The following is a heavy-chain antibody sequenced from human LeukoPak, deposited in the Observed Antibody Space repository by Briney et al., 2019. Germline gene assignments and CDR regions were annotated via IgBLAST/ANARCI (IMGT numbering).Heavy chain of an antibody. Sequence: GGSLRLSCAASGFTFDDYAMHWVRQAPGKGLEWVSGISWNSGSIGYADSVKSRFTISRDNAKNSLYLQMNSPRAEDTALYYCAKGTRLLQGGWFDPWGQGTLVTVSS. CDR3: AKGTRLLQGGWFDP. CDR1: GFTFDDYA. D-gene: IGHD5-12*01. J-gene: IGHJ5*02. V-gene: IGHV3-9*01. CDR2: ISWNSGSI.